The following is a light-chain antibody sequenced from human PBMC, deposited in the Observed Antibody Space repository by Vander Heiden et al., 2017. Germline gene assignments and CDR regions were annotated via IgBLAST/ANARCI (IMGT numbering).Light chain of an antibody. V-gene: IGKV1-33*01. CDR2: DAS. CDR1: QDIGKY. CDR3: QQHDDVPFT. Sequence: DIQMTQSPSSLSASVGDRVTITCQASQDIGKYLNWYQHKPGKAPNLLIYDASNLETGVPSRFSGGGAGTDFTLTISSLQPEDIATYYCQQHDDVPFTFGHGTKVDIK. J-gene: IGKJ3*01.